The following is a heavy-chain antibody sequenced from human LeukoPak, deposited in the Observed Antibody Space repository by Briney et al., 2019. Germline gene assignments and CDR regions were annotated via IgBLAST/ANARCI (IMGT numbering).Heavy chain of an antibody. J-gene: IGHJ4*02. CDR1: GGSFSGYY. CDR3: ARQARSWIKLYYYFDY. V-gene: IGHV4-34*01. Sequence: PSETLSFTCAVYGGSFSGYYWSWIRQPPGKGLEWIGEINHSGSTNYNPSLKSRVTISVDTSKNQFSLKLSSVTAADTAVYYCARQARSWIKLYYYFDYWGQGTLVTVSS. CDR2: INHSGST. D-gene: IGHD5-18*01.